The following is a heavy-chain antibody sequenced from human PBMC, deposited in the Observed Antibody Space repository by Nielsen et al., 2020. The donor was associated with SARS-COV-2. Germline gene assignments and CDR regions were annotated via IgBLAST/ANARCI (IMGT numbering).Heavy chain of an antibody. Sequence: ASVKVSCKASGYTFTSYDINWVRQATGQGLEWMGWMNPNSGNTGYAQKFQGRVTMTRNTSISTAYMELSSLRSEGTAVYYCARGANYDILTGYYLAYWGQGTLVTVSS. D-gene: IGHD3-9*01. J-gene: IGHJ4*02. CDR3: ARGANYDILTGYYLAY. CDR2: MNPNSGNT. V-gene: IGHV1-8*01. CDR1: GYTFTSYD.